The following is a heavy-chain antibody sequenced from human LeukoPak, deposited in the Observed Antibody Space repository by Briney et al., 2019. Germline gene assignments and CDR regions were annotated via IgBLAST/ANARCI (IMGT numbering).Heavy chain of an antibody. CDR2: INHSGST. CDR3: ARLSYYDFWSRFDP. Sequence: KPSGTLSLTCAVYGGSFSGYYWSWIRQPPGKGLEWIGEINHSGSTNYNPSLKSRVTISVDTSKNQFSLKLSSVTAADTAVYYCARLSYYDFWSRFDPWGQGTLVTVSS. J-gene: IGHJ5*02. D-gene: IGHD3-3*01. CDR1: GGSFSGYY. V-gene: IGHV4-34*01.